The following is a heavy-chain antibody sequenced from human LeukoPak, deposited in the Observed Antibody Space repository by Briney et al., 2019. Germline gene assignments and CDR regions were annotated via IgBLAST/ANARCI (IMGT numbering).Heavy chain of an antibody. V-gene: IGHV3-21*01. CDR1: GFTFSSYS. CDR2: ISSSSSYI. CDR3: ARVVVPAARWFDP. D-gene: IGHD2-2*01. Sequence: GGSLRLSCAASGFTFSSYSMTWVRQAPGKGLEWVSSISSSSSYIYYADSVKGRFTISRDNAKNSLYLQMNSLRAEDTAVYYCARVVVPAARWFDPWGQGTLVTVSS. J-gene: IGHJ5*02.